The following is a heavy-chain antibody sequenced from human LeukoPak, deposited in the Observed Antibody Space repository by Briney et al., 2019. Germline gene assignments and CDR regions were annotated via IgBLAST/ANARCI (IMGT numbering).Heavy chain of an antibody. Sequence: SETLSLTCTVSGGSISSGSYYWSWIRQPPGKGLEWIGSIYHSGSTYYNPSLKSRVTISVDTSKNQFSLKLSSVTAADTAVYYCAREGDGYNSGGINFWGQGTLVTVSS. J-gene: IGHJ4*02. CDR2: IYHSGST. CDR1: GGSISSGSYY. V-gene: IGHV4-39*07. D-gene: IGHD5-24*01. CDR3: AREGDGYNSGGINF.